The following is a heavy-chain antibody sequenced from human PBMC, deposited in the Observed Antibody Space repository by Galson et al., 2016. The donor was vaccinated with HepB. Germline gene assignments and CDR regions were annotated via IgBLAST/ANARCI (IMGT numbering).Heavy chain of an antibody. J-gene: IGHJ4*02. V-gene: IGHV3-11*01. CDR1: GFRFSDYY. CDR2: INVPGSVI. Sequence: SLRLSCAGSGFRFSDYYINWIRQAPGKGLEWISYINVPGSVILYADSVKGRFTISRDYAKSTVYLQMDSLRAEDTAVYYCARAPYGDHSTYFDSWGQGTLVTVSS. CDR3: ARAPYGDHSTYFDS. D-gene: IGHD4-17*01.